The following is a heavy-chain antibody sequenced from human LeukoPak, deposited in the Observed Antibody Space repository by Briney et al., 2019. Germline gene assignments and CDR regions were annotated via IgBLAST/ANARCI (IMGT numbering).Heavy chain of an antibody. J-gene: IGHJ4*02. D-gene: IGHD4-23*01. Sequence: GGSLRLSCAASGFTFSGSVMHWVRQASGKGLEWVSYISSSDSTIYYADSVKGRFTISRDNAKNSLYLQMNSLRAEDTAVYYCARDYGGSSPFDYWGQGTLVTVSS. CDR3: ARDYGGSSPFDY. V-gene: IGHV3-48*03. CDR1: GFTFSGSV. CDR2: ISSSDSTI.